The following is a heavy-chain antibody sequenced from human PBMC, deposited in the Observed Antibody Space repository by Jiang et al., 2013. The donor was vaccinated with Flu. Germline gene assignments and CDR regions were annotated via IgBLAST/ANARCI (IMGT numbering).Heavy chain of an antibody. D-gene: IGHD6-19*01. J-gene: IGHJ6*02. V-gene: IGHV5-10-1*01. Sequence: FTSYWISWVRQMPGKGLEWMGRIDPSDSYTNYSPSFQGHVTISADKSISTAYLQWSSLKASDTAMYYCARGVGGIAVAARHYGMDVWGQGTTVTVSS. CDR1: FTSYW. CDR3: ARGVGGIAVAARHYGMDV. CDR2: IDPSDSYT.